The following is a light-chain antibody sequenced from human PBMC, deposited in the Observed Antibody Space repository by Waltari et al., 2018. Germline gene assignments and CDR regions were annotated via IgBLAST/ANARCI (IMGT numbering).Light chain of an antibody. CDR1: QSISSW. J-gene: IGKJ4*01. Sequence: LQTIQSTPTLCPYFADRRTNTCRASQSISSWLAWYQQKPGKTPKLLIYKASSLESGVPSRFSGSGSGTEFTLTISSLQPDDFATYYCQQYNSYSLTFGGGTKVEIK. CDR2: KAS. CDR3: QQYNSYSLT. V-gene: IGKV1-5*03.